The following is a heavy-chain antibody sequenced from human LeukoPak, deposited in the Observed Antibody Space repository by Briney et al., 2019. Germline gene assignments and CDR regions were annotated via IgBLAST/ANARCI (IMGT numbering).Heavy chain of an antibody. CDR2: IYYSGST. CDR3: ARHGIVVVPASLKILRFLEWLLPAPFDY. D-gene: IGHD3-3*01. J-gene: IGHJ4*02. Sequence: PSETLSLTCTVSGGSISSSSYYWGWIRQPPGKGLEWIGGIYYSGSTYYNPSLKSRVTISVDTSKNQFSLKLSSVTAADTAVYYCARHGIVVVPASLKILRFLEWLLPAPFDYWGQGTLVTVSS. CDR1: GGSISSSSYY. V-gene: IGHV4-39*01.